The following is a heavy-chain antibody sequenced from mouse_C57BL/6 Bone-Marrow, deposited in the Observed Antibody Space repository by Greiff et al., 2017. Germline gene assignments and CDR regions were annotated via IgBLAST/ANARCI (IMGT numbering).Heavy chain of an antibody. Sequence: EVKLMESEGGLVQPGSSMKLSCTASGFTFSDYYMAWVRQVPEKGLEWVANINYDGSSTYYLDSLKSRFIITRDNAKNILYLQMSSLKAEDTATYYGARGRNGGYAMDYWGQGTSVTVSS. CDR1: GFTFSDYY. J-gene: IGHJ4*01. CDR3: ARGRNGGYAMDY. V-gene: IGHV5-16*01. D-gene: IGHD2-1*01. CDR2: INYDGSST.